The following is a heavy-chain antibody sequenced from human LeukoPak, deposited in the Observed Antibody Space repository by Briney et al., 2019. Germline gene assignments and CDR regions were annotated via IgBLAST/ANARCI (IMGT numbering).Heavy chain of an antibody. CDR3: AKTTVVVPYFDY. CDR2: ISYDGSNK. CDR1: GFTFSSYG. D-gene: IGHD2-2*01. Sequence: GGSLRLSCAASGFTFSSYGVHWVRQAPGKGLEWVAVISYDGSNKYYADSVKGRFTISRDNSKNTLYLQMNSLRAEDTAVYYCAKTTVVVPYFDYWGQGTRVTVSS. J-gene: IGHJ4*02. V-gene: IGHV3-30*18.